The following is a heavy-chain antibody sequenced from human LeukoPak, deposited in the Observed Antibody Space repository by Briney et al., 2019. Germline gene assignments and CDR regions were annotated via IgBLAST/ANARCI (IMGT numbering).Heavy chain of an antibody. D-gene: IGHD2-2*01. CDR1: GGSISSGSYY. CDR3: ARRRCSSTSCYAYRVVVNWFDP. Sequence: ASQTLSLTCTVSGGSISSGSYYWSWIRQPAGKGLEWIGRIYTSGSTNYNPSLKSRVTISVDTSKNQFPLKLSSVTAADTAVYYCARRRCSSTSCYAYRVVVNWFDPWGQGTLVTVSS. CDR2: IYTSGST. J-gene: IGHJ5*02. V-gene: IGHV4-61*02.